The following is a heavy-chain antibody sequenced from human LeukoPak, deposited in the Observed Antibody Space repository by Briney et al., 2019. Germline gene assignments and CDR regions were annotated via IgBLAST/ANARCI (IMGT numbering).Heavy chain of an antibody. CDR1: GDSVSSNSAA. CDR3: ARGVPLWFEGYYYMDV. V-gene: IGHV6-1*01. D-gene: IGHD3-10*01. J-gene: IGHJ6*03. Sequence: SQTLSLTCAISGDSVSSNSAAWNWIRQSPSRGLEWLGRTYYRSKWYNDYAVSVKSRITINPDTSKNQFSLQLNSVTPEDTAVYYCARGVPLWFEGYYYMDVWGKGTTVTVSS. CDR2: TYYRSKWYN.